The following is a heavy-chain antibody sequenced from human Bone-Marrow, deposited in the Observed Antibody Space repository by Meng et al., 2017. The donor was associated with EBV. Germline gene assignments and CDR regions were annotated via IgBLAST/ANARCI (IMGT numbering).Heavy chain of an antibody. CDR1: GDSISSFYY. V-gene: IGHV4-39*01. CDR3: ARPFPSWQSPRLDPFGA. CDR2: VHYTGST. J-gene: IGHJ5*02. Sequence: LRRRRSGPGQVKPAKTRPLTCTASGDSISSFYYWGWIRQPPGRGLEWIGSVHYTGSTYYSPSLKSRVTVSVDTSKNQFSLRLTSVTAADTAVYYCARPFPSWQSPRLDPFGAWGQGTLVTVSS. D-gene: IGHD6-19*01.